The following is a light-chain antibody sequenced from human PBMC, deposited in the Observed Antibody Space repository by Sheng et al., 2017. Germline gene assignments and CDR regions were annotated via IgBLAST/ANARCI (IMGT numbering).Light chain of an antibody. CDR2: GAS. CDR1: QSVSSN. V-gene: IGKV3-15*01. J-gene: IGKJ1*01. CDR3: QEYNNWPQWT. Sequence: ETVMTQSPATLSVSAGERATLSCRASQSVSSNLAWYQQKPGQAPRLLIYGASTRATGIPARFSGSGSGTEFTLTISSLQSEDFAVYYCQEYNNWPQWTFGQGTKVEIK.